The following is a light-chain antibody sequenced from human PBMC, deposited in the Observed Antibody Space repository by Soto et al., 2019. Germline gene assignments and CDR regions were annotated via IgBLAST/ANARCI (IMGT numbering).Light chain of an antibody. CDR2: GAS. V-gene: IGKV3-15*01. J-gene: IGKJ5*01. CDR1: QSVSSN. Sequence: EIVMTQSPATLSVSPGERATLSCRASQSVSSNLAWYQKKPGQAPRLLIYGASTRATGIPARFSGSGSGTEFTLTISRLQSEDFAVYYCQQYNNWPPLTFGQGTRLEIK. CDR3: QQYNNWPPLT.